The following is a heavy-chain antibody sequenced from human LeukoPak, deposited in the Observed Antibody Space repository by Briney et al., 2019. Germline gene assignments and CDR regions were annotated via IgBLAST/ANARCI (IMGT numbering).Heavy chain of an antibody. J-gene: IGHJ4*02. CDR3: ARDLSGSSPL. Sequence: GGSLRLSCAASGFTVSSNYMSWVRQAPGKGLEWVSVIYSGSSTYYADSVKGRFTISRDNSKNTLYLQMNSLRAEDTAVYYCARDLSGSSPLWGQGTLVTVSS. CDR2: IYSGSST. CDR1: GFTVSSNY. D-gene: IGHD1-26*01. V-gene: IGHV3-53*01.